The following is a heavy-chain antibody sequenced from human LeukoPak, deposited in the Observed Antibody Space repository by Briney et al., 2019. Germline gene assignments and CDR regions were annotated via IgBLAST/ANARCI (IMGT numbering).Heavy chain of an antibody. V-gene: IGHV1-69*05. CDR2: IIPIFGTA. Sequence: GASVKVSCKASGGTFSSYAISWVRQAPGQGLEWMGGIIPIFGTANYAQKFQGRVTITRDTSASTAYMELSSLRSEDTAVYYCARVNSPFEWELLRNYFDYWGQGTLVTVSS. J-gene: IGHJ4*02. D-gene: IGHD1-26*01. CDR3: ARVNSPFEWELLRNYFDY. CDR1: GGTFSSYA.